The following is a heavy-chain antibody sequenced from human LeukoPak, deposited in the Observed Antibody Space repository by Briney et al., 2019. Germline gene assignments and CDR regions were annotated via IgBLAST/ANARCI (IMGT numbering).Heavy chain of an antibody. Sequence: PSETLSLTCTVSGGSISSYYSSWIRQPPGKGLEWIGYIYYSGSTNYNPSLKSRVTISVDTSKNQFSLKLSSVTAADTAVYYCARSTYYYDSSGYGHWGQGTLVTVSS. J-gene: IGHJ4*02. D-gene: IGHD3-22*01. CDR3: ARSTYYYDSSGYGH. V-gene: IGHV4-59*01. CDR2: IYYSGST. CDR1: GGSISSYY.